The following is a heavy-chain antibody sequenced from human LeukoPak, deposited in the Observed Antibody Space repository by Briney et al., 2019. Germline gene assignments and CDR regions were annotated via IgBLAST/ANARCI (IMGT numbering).Heavy chain of an antibody. CDR3: ARGPRLLRHNWFDP. CDR2: ISSSGST. Sequence: PSQTMSLTCTVSGDSISSGDYYWSWIRQPAGKGLEWIGRISSSGSTNYNPSLKSRVTISVDTSKNQFSLKLSSVTAADTAVYYCARGPRLLRHNWFDPWGQGTLVTVSS. D-gene: IGHD1-26*01. J-gene: IGHJ5*02. CDR1: GDSISSGDYY. V-gene: IGHV4-61*02.